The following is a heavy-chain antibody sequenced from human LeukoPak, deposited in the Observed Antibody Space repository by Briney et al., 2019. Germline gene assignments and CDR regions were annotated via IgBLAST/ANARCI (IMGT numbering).Heavy chain of an antibody. CDR2: IIPIFGTA. CDR1: GGTFSSYA. Sequence: SVTVSCKASGGTFSSYAISWVRQAPGQGLEWMVGIIPIFGTANYAQKFQGRVTITADESTSTAYMELSSLRSEDTAVYYCAREMVRGVTLFDYWGQGTLVTVSS. CDR3: AREMVRGVTLFDY. D-gene: IGHD3-10*01. V-gene: IGHV1-69*13. J-gene: IGHJ4*02.